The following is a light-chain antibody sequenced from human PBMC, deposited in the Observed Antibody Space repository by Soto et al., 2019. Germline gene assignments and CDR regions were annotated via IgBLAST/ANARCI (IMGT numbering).Light chain of an antibody. V-gene: IGKV1-5*01. Sequence: DIQMTQSPSTLSASVGDRATSPFRASKDISSWLAWYKQKPGKAPKLLIYDASSLESGVPSRFSGSGSGTEFTLTISRLQPDDFATYYCQQYNSYSRAFGQGTKVDIK. CDR2: DAS. J-gene: IGKJ1*01. CDR1: KDISSW. CDR3: QQYNSYSRA.